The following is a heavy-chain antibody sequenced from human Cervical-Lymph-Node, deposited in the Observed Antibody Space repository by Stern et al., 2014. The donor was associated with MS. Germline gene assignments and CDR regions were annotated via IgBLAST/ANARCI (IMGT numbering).Heavy chain of an antibody. Sequence: VQLLESGAEVKKPGSSVKVSCKASGGTISNYIVGWVRQAPGQGLEWLGGLIPMFGIANYAEKFQDRVTITADESTSTAYLDLSSLRSEDTAVYYCARATSDYIWGTYRFLDSWGQGTLVIVSS. CDR1: GGTISNYI. J-gene: IGHJ4*02. D-gene: IGHD3-16*02. V-gene: IGHV1-69*01. CDR2: LIPMFGIA. CDR3: ARATSDYIWGTYRFLDS.